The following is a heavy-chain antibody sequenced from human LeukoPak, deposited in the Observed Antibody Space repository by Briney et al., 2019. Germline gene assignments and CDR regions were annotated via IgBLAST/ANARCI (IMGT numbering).Heavy chain of an antibody. CDR3: ARCGGDCYGFNY. Sequence: GASVKVSCKASGYTFTSYYMHWVRQAPGQGLEWMGITNPSGGSTSYAQKFQGRVTMTRDTSTSTVYMELSSLRSEDTAVYYCARCGGDCYGFNYWGQGTLVTVSS. CDR1: GYTFTSYY. D-gene: IGHD2-21*02. CDR2: TNPSGGST. J-gene: IGHJ4*02. V-gene: IGHV1-46*01.